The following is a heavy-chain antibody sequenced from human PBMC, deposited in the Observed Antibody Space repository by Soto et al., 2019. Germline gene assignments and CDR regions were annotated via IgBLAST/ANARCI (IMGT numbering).Heavy chain of an antibody. CDR1: GFTLGRYG. CDR2: VSPNGQGI. Sequence: PGGSLRLSCAASGFTLGRYGMSWVRQAPGKGLDWVSAVSPNGQGIYYADSVRGRFTISRDFSKNTVFLHMDSLRAEDTAVYYCAKDRDYPRDYFHYWGQGTLVTVSS. D-gene: IGHD3-10*01. J-gene: IGHJ4*02. V-gene: IGHV3-23*01. CDR3: AKDRDYPRDYFHY.